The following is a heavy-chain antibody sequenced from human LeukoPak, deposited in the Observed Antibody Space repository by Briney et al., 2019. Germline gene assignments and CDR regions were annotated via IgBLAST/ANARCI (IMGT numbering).Heavy chain of an antibody. D-gene: IGHD3-22*01. V-gene: IGHV1-18*01. Sequence: ASVKVSCKASGYIFTSYGLSWVRQAPGQGLEWMGWISANNGHTHYAQKFQGRLTITRDMSTRTVDMELRSLRSDDTAVYYCARDMRHYRYYESDEYYFNFEYWGQGALVTVSS. CDR2: ISANNGHT. J-gene: IGHJ4*02. CDR1: GYIFTSYG. CDR3: ARDMRHYRYYESDEYYFNFEY.